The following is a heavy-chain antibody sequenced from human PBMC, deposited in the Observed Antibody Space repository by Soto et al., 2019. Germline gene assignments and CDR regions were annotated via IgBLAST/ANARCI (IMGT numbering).Heavy chain of an antibody. CDR1: GFSLSTSGVD. D-gene: IGHD6-6*01. J-gene: IGHJ4*02. V-gene: IGHV2-5*02. CDR2: IYCDDDK. CDR3: AHRRPYSNSPEYFFDY. Sequence: QITLKESGPTLVKPTQTLTLTCTFSGFSLSTSGVDVGWIRQPPGKALEWLALIYCDDDKRYSPSLKNRLTITHDPSKNQVFLTMTNMDPLDTATYYCAHRRPYSNSPEYFFDYWGQGTLVTVSS.